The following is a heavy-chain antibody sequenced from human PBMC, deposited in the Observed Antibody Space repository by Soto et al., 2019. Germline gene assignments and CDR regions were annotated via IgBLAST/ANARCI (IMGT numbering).Heavy chain of an antibody. CDR1: GYTFTSYA. J-gene: IGHJ3*02. D-gene: IGHD1-1*01. Sequence: ASVKVSCKASGYTFTSYAMHWVRQAPGQRLEWMGWINAGNGNIKYSQKFQGRVTITRDTSASTAYMELSSLRSEDTAVYYCARADLNDGDAFDIWGQGTMVTVSS. V-gene: IGHV1-3*01. CDR3: ARADLNDGDAFDI. CDR2: INAGNGNI.